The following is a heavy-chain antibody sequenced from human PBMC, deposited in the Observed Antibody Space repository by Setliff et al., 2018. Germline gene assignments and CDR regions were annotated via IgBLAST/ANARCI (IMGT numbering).Heavy chain of an antibody. CDR3: ARMSGFQYMDV. CDR2: IYTSWST. V-gene: IGHV4-61*09. D-gene: IGHD3-3*01. J-gene: IGHJ6*03. Sequence: SETLSLTCSVSGDSISSRRYYWGWFRQPAGKGLEWIGQIYTSWSTNYNPSLKSRVTISLDTSKNQFSLSLSSVTAADTAVYYCARMSGFQYMDVWGKGTTVTAP. CDR1: GDSISSRRYY.